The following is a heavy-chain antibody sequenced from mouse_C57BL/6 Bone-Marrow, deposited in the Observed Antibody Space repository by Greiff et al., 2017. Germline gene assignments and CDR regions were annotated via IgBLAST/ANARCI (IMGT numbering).Heavy chain of an antibody. D-gene: IGHD2-1*01. CDR2: INPSSGYT. CDR3: MGGNYESAY. CDR1: GYTFTSYT. Sequence: QVQLQQSGAELARPGASVKMSCKASGYTFTSYTMHWVKQRPGQGLEWIGYINPSSGYTKYNQKFKDKATLTADKSSSTAYMQLSSLTSEDSAVYYCMGGNYESAYWGQGTLVTVSA. V-gene: IGHV1-4*01. J-gene: IGHJ3*01.